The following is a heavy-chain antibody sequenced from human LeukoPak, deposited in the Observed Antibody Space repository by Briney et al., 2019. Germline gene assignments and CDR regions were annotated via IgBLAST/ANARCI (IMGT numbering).Heavy chain of an antibody. J-gene: IGHJ4*02. V-gene: IGHV3-23*01. CDR2: ISGSGGST. CDR1: GFTFSSYA. CDR3: AKGGYSSGWYSDRGGHFDY. Sequence: GGSLRLSCAASGFTFSSYAMSWVRQAPGKGLEWVSAISGSGGSTYYADSVKGRFTISRDNSKNTLYLQMSSLRAEDTAVYYCAKGGYSSGWYSDRGGHFDYWGQGTLVTVSS. D-gene: IGHD6-19*01.